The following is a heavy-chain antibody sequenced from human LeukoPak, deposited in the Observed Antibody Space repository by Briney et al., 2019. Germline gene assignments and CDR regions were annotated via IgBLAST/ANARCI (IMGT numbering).Heavy chain of an antibody. Sequence: GGSLRLSCAASGFTFSTSGMHWVRQAPGKGLEWVAFIRHDRSDKYYADSVKGRFTISRDNSKNTLYLQMNSLRAEDTAVYYCAKDDILTGYNLDYWGQGTLVTVSS. J-gene: IGHJ4*02. V-gene: IGHV3-30*02. CDR1: GFTFSTSG. D-gene: IGHD3-9*01. CDR2: IRHDRSDK. CDR3: AKDDILTGYNLDY.